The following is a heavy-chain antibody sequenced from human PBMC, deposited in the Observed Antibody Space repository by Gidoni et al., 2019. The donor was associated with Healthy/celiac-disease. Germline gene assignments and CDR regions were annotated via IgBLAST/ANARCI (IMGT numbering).Heavy chain of an antibody. D-gene: IGHD4-17*01. CDR1: GGSISSSSYY. CDR2: IYYSGST. V-gene: IGHV4-39*01. J-gene: IGHJ6*02. CDR3: ARQYGDYHRMDV. Sequence: QLQLQESGPGLVKPSEPLSLTCTVSGGSISSSSYYWGWIRQPPGKGLEWIGSIYYSGSTYYNPSLKSRVTISVDTSKNQFSLKLSSVTAADTAVYYCARQYGDYHRMDVWGQGTTVTVSS.